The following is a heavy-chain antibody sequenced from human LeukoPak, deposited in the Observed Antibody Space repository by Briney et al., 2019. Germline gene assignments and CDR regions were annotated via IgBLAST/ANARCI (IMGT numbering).Heavy chain of an antibody. CDR3: AKHGLPLVVISAPLDY. Sequence: GGSLRLSCAASEFTFSSYNMNWVRQAPGKGLEWVAFIRYDGSNKYYADSVKGRFTISRDNSKNTVYLQMNSLRAEDTAVYYCAKHGLPLVVISAPLDYWGQGTLVTVAS. J-gene: IGHJ4*02. CDR2: IRYDGSNK. D-gene: IGHD2-15*01. CDR1: EFTFSSYN. V-gene: IGHV3-30*02.